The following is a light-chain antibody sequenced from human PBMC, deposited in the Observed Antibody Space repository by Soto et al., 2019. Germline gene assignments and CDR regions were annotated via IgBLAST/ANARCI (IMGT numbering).Light chain of an antibody. CDR2: GAS. CDR1: QSVSTN. Sequence: EIVMTQSPATLSVFPGERATLSCRASQSVSTNLAWYQQKPGQAPRLLIYGASAMATGIPARFSGSGSGTEFTLTISSLQSEDFAVYYCHQYNNWPPYTFGQGTKLEIK. V-gene: IGKV3-15*01. CDR3: HQYNNWPPYT. J-gene: IGKJ2*01.